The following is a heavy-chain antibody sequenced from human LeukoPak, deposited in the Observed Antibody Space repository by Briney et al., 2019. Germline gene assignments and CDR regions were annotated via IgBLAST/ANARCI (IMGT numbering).Heavy chain of an antibody. CDR2: IRYDGSNK. D-gene: IGHD3-10*01. CDR3: AKDRGHYGSGTFLFDY. V-gene: IGHV3-30*02. J-gene: IGHJ4*02. CDR1: GFTLSNYV. Sequence: GGSLRLSCAAPGFTLSNYVMHWVRQAPGKGLERVAFIRYDGSNKYYADSVKGRFTISRDNSMNTLYLQMNSLRAEDTAVYYCAKDRGHYGSGTFLFDYWGQGTLVTVSS.